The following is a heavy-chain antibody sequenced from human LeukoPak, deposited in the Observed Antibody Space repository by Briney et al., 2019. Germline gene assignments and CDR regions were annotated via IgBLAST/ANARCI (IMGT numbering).Heavy chain of an antibody. J-gene: IGHJ4*02. CDR3: AVRYCSTSSCYPYFDY. CDR1: GGSISSSSYY. D-gene: IGHD2-2*01. CDR2: IYYSGST. Sequence: SETLSLTCTVSGGSISSSSYYWGWIRQPPGKGLEWIGSIYYSGSTYYNPSLKGRLTISVDTSKNHFSLKLSSVTAADTAVYYCAVRYCSTSSCYPYFDYWGQGTLVTVSS. V-gene: IGHV4-39*02.